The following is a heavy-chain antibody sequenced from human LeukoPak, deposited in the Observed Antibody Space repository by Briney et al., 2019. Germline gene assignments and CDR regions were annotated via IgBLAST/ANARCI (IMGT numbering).Heavy chain of an antibody. CDR1: GGTFSSYD. Sequence: SVKVSCKASGGTFSSYDISWVRQAPGQGLEWMGGIMPMFGKTNYAQKFQGRVTMTTDTSTSTAYMELRSLRSDDTAVYYCARDRDPYYYDSSGYLHDAFDIWGQGTMVTVSS. CDR3: ARDRDPYYYDSSGYLHDAFDI. CDR2: IMPMFGKT. J-gene: IGHJ3*02. V-gene: IGHV1-69*05. D-gene: IGHD3-22*01.